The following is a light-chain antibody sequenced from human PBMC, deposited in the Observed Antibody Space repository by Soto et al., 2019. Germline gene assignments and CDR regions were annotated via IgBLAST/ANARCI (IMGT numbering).Light chain of an antibody. J-gene: IGLJ2*01. CDR1: RSDIGDSNF. V-gene: IGLV2-14*01. CDR3: SSYTSTTTLIV. CDR2: EVN. Sequence: QSALTRPASVSGSPGQSVTISCTGPRSDIGDSNFISWYQHSPGKAPRLLIYEVNNRPSGVSDRFSGSKSGNTASLTISGLQAEDEADYYCSSYTSTTTLIVFGGGTKVTVL.